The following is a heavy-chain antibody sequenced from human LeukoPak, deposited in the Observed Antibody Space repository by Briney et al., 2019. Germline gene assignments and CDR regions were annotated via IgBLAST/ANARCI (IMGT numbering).Heavy chain of an antibody. J-gene: IGHJ4*01. D-gene: IGHD5-18*01. Sequence: SVKVSFKSSGGTFSSYAISWVRQAPGQGLEWLGGIIPIFGTANYAQKFPGRVTITTDESTSTDYMELSSLSAAAAAVYYCARGGDTAMVTISHYVDYGGQEPWSPSPQ. CDR3: ARGGDTAMVTISHYVDY. CDR1: GGTFSSYA. V-gene: IGHV1-69*05. CDR2: IIPIFGTA.